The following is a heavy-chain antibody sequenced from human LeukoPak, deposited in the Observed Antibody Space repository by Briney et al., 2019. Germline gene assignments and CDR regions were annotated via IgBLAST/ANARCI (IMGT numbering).Heavy chain of an antibody. D-gene: IGHD2-2*01. CDR3: ARAMPDCSSTSCYSV. Sequence: SETLSLTCTVSGGSISSYYWSWIRQPAGKGLEWIGRIYTSGSTNYNPSLKSRVTISVDTSKNQFSLKLSSVTAADTAVYYCARAMPDCSSTSCYSVWGQGTLVTVSS. CDR2: IYTSGST. V-gene: IGHV4-4*07. CDR1: GGSISSYY. J-gene: IGHJ4*02.